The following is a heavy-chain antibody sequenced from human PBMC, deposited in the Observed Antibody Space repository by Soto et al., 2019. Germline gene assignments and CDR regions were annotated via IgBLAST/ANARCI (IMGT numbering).Heavy chain of an antibody. J-gene: IGHJ6*02. CDR2: IYPGDSDT. Sequence: GESLKISCKGSGYSFTSYWIGWVRQMPGKGLEWMGIIYPGDSDTRYSPSFQGQVTISADKSISTAYLQWSSLKASDTAMYYCARRATMVRGTYCYYYGMDVWGQGTTVTVSS. D-gene: IGHD3-10*01. V-gene: IGHV5-51*01. CDR3: ARRATMVRGTYCYYYGMDV. CDR1: GYSFTSYW.